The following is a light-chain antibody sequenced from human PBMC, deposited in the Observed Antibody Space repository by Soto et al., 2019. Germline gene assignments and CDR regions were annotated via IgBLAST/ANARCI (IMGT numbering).Light chain of an antibody. Sequence: ELVLTQSPGTLSLSPGERANLSCRASQSVSASYLAWYQQKPGQSPRLVIYEASSRPTGIPDRFSGSGSGTDFTLTINSLEPEDFAVYFCQQYGGSPPGYIFGQGTKLEIK. J-gene: IGKJ2*01. CDR2: EAS. CDR1: QSVSASY. V-gene: IGKV3-20*01. CDR3: QQYGGSPPGYI.